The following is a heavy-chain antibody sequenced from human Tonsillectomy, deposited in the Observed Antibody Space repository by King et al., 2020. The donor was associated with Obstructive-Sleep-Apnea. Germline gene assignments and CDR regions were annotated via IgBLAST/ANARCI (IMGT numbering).Heavy chain of an antibody. CDR2: IYYSGST. CDR3: ARAGGYGRSGGYDH. Sequence: QLQESESGPGLVKPSGTLSLTCAVSGGSITSTNWWSWVRQPPGKGLEWIGQIYYSGSTLYNPSLKSRVTISLDKSKNQFSLRLRSVTAADTAVYYCARAGGYGRSGGYDHWGQGTLVTVSS. CDR1: GGSITSTNW. D-gene: IGHD5-12*01. J-gene: IGHJ4*02. V-gene: IGHV4-4*02.